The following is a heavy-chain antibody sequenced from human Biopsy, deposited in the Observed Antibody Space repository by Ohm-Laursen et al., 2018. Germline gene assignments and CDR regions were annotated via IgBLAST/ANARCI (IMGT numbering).Heavy chain of an antibody. CDR3: VRGVDYYDPYHYYALDV. J-gene: IGHJ6*02. D-gene: IGHD3-22*01. CDR1: GESFNGYY. CDR2: INHSGRT. Sequence: LSLTCAVYGESFNGYYWSWIRQTPGKGLEWIGEINHSGRTNYNPSLKSRVTISVDTSKNQFSLKVRSVTAADTAVYYCVRGVDYYDPYHYYALDVWGQGTTVTVSS. V-gene: IGHV4-34*01.